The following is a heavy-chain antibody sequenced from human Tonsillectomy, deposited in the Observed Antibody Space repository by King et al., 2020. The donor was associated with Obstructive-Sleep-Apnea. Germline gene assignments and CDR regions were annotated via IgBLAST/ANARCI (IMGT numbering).Heavy chain of an antibody. J-gene: IGHJ4*02. V-gene: IGHV4-30-4*08. CDR3: ARGKRFYGSGTYSYYFDS. Sequence: QVQLQESGPGLVKPSQTLSLICTVSSCSISSGDFYLSWIRQPPGKGLEGIGYVYYSGSSYYNPSPKSRVTISVDTSKTPFSLKLSSVTAADTAVYYCARGKRFYGSGTYSYYFDSWGQGTLVTVSS. CDR2: VYYSGSS. D-gene: IGHD3-10*01. CDR1: SCSISSGDFY.